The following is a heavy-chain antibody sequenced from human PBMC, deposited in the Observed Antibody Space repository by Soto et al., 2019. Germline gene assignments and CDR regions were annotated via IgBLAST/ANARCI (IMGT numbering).Heavy chain of an antibody. V-gene: IGHV3-23*01. CDR2: ISGSGGST. D-gene: IGHD3-3*01. CDR1: GFTFSSYA. CDR3: AKHPDFWSGYYDY. J-gene: IGHJ4*02. Sequence: GGSMGLSCAASGFTFSSYAMSWVRQAPGKGLEWVSAISGSGGSTYYADSVKGRFTISRDNSKNTLYLQMNSLRAEDTAVYYCAKHPDFWSGYYDYWGQGTLVTVSS.